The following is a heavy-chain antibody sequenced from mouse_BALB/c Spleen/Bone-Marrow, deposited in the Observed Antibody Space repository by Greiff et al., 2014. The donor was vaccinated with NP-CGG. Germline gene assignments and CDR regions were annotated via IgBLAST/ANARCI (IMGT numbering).Heavy chain of an antibody. CDR2: IRSKSNDYAT. Sequence: EVKLVESGGGLVQPKGSLKLSCAASGFTFNTYGMHWVCQAPGKGLEWIARIRSKSNDYATYYADSVKDRFIISRDDSQSMLYLQMNNLKTEDTAMYYCVRDSDYGYYSMDYWGQGTSGTVSS. CDR1: GFTFNTYG. J-gene: IGHJ4*01. V-gene: IGHV10-3*03. D-gene: IGHD2-4*01. CDR3: VRDSDYGYYSMDY.